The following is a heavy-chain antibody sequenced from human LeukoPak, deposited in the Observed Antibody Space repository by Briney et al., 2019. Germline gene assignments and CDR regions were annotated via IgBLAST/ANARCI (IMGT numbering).Heavy chain of an antibody. D-gene: IGHD6-13*01. V-gene: IGHV3-30*18. J-gene: IGHJ4*02. Sequence: PGGSLRLSCAASGFTFSTYGMHWVRQAPGKGLEWVAVISYDGSNEYYADSVKGRFTISRDNSKNTLYLQMNSLRVEDTAVYYCAKVRQQLGTYFDYWGQGTLVTVTS. CDR1: GFTFSTYG. CDR3: AKVRQQLGTYFDY. CDR2: ISYDGSNE.